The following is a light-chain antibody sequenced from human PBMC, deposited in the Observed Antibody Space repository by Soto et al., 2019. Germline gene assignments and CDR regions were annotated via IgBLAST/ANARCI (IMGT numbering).Light chain of an antibody. CDR2: GAS. J-gene: IGKJ4*01. V-gene: IGKV1-12*01. CDR1: RGVGVR. Sequence: DIQMTQSPSSVSASVGDRVTITCRASRGVGVRLGWYQQKAGEAPQLLIFGASGLQTGVPSRFSGSGSGTDFTLSITNLQPEDFATYYCQQAYTFPLTFGGGTKVVIK. CDR3: QQAYTFPLT.